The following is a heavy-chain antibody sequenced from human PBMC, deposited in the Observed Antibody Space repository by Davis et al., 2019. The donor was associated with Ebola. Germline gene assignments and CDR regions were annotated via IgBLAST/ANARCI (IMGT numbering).Heavy chain of an antibody. CDR1: GFIVSDKY. D-gene: IGHD4-23*01. CDR2: IKSKTDGGTT. V-gene: IGHV3-15*01. CDR3: TTDLAGGNFRFDP. J-gene: IGHJ5*02. Sequence: GGSLRLSCAASGFIVSDKYMSWVRQAPGKGLEWVGRIKSKTDGGTTDYAAPVKGRFTLSRDDSKNTLYLQMNSLKTEDTAVYYCTTDLAGGNFRFDPWGQGTLVTVSS.